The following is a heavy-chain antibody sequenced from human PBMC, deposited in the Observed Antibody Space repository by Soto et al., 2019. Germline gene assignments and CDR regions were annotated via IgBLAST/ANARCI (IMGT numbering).Heavy chain of an antibody. D-gene: IGHD3-3*01. CDR2: MNPNSGNT. CDR3: ARSPANDFWSGCLVD. Sequence: VSCKASGYTFTSYAMHWVRQAPGQRLEWMGWMNPNSGNTGYAQKFQGRVTMTRNTSISTAYMELSSLRSEDTAVYYCARSPANDFWSGCLVDWGQGTLVTVSS. V-gene: IGHV1-8*02. J-gene: IGHJ4*02. CDR1: GYTFTSYA.